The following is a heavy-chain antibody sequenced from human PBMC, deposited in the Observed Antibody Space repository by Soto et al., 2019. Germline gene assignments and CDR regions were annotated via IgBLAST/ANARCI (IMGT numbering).Heavy chain of an antibody. V-gene: IGHV3-11*05. CDR3: ARGMVRGVIPFDY. CDR2: ISSSSSYT. J-gene: IGHJ4*02. D-gene: IGHD3-10*01. CDR1: GFTFSDYY. Sequence: QVQLVESGGGLVKPGGSLRLSCAASGFTFSDYYMSWIRQAPGKGLEWVSYISSSSSYTNYADSVKGRFTISRDNAKNSRYLQMNSLRAEDTAVYYCARGMVRGVIPFDYWGQGTLVTVSS.